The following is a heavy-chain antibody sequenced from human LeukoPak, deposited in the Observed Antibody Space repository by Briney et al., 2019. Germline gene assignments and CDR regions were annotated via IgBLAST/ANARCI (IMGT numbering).Heavy chain of an antibody. CDR1: GYTFTSYD. D-gene: IGHD3-10*01. CDR2: MNPNSGKT. Sequence: GASVKVSCKASGYTFTSYDIHWVRQATGQGLEWMGWMNPNSGKTGYAQRFQGRVTMTRNTSITTAYMELSSLRSEDTAMYYCASLIQNVYYGSEGAGYLDLWGRGTLVTVSS. J-gene: IGHJ2*01. V-gene: IGHV1-8*01. CDR3: ASLIQNVYYGSEGAGYLDL.